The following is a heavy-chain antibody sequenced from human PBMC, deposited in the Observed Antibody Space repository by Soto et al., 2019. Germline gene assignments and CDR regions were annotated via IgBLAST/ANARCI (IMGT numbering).Heavy chain of an antibody. J-gene: IGHJ6*02. CDR1: GGSISSYY. D-gene: IGHD1-26*01. V-gene: IGHV4-4*07. Sequence: SETLSLTCTVSGGSISSYYWSWIRQPAGKGLEWIGRIYTSGSTNYNPSLKSRVTMSVDTSKNQFSLKLSSVTAADTAVYYCARDRHSGSFTTYYGMDVWGQGTTVTVSS. CDR3: ARDRHSGSFTTYYGMDV. CDR2: IYTSGST.